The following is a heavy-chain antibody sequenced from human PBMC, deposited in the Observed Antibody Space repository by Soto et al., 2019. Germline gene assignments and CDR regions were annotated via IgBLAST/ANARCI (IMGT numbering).Heavy chain of an antibody. CDR3: AKWAAITGTTGDPVIDY. D-gene: IGHD1-7*01. Sequence: HPGGSLRLSCAASGFTFSSYAMSWVRQAPGKGLEWVSAISGSGGSTYYADSVKGRFTISRDNSKNTLYLQMNSLRAEDTAVYYCAKWAAITGTTGDPVIDYWGQGTLVTVSS. J-gene: IGHJ4*02. CDR2: ISGSGGST. CDR1: GFTFSSYA. V-gene: IGHV3-23*01.